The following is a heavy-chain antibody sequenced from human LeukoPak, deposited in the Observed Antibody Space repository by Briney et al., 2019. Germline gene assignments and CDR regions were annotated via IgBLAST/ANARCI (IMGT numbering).Heavy chain of an antibody. Sequence: GGSLRLSCAASGFTFSSYAMHWVRQAPGKGLEWVAVISYDGSNKYYADSVKGRFTISRDNSKNTLYLQMDSLRAGDTALYYCARDRLSPKYYYYGMDVWGQGTTVTVSS. CDR1: GFTFSSYA. CDR2: ISYDGSNK. V-gene: IGHV3-30-3*01. CDR3: ARDRLSPKYYYYGMDV. D-gene: IGHD6-6*01. J-gene: IGHJ6*02.